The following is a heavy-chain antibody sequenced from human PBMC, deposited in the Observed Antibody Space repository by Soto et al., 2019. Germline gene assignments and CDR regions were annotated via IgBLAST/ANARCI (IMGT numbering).Heavy chain of an antibody. D-gene: IGHD3-3*01. J-gene: IGHJ6*02. CDR3: ATPFTIFGVVRVPYYYYGIDV. V-gene: IGHV1-69*13. CDR1: GGTFSSYA. Sequence: ASVKVSCKASGGTFSSYAISWVRQAPGQGLEWMGGIISIFGTANYAQKFQGRVTITADESTSTAYMELSSLRSEDTAVYYCATPFTIFGVVRVPYYYYGIDVWGQGTTVTVSS. CDR2: IISIFGTA.